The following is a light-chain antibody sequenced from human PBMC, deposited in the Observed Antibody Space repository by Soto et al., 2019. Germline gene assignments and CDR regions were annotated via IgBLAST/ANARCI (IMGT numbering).Light chain of an antibody. J-gene: IGLJ2*01. Sequence: QSALTQPPSASGSPGQSVTISCTGTSSDVGGYNYVSWYQQHPGKAPNLMIYEVSQRPSAVPDRFSGSKSGNTASLTVSGLQLEDEADDYCSSYAGSNNFGVVFGGGTKLTVL. V-gene: IGLV2-8*01. CDR1: SSDVGGYNY. CDR3: SSYAGSNNFGVV. CDR2: EVS.